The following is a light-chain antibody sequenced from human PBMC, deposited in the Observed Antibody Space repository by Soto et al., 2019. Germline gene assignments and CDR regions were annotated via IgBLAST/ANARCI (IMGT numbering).Light chain of an antibody. CDR1: SSTIGSNT. CDR2: SNN. J-gene: IGLJ1*01. CDR3: AAWDDSLNGHV. V-gene: IGLV1-44*01. Sequence: QSVLNQPPSASGTPGQRVTISCSGSSSTIGSNTVNWYQQLPGTAPKLLIYSNNQRPSGVPDRFSGSKSGTSASLAISGLQSEDEADYYCAAWDDSLNGHVFGTGKKLTV.